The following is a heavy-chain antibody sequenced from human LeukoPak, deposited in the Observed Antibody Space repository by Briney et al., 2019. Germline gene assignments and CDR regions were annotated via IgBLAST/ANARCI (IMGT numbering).Heavy chain of an antibody. CDR1: GYTFTSYD. D-gene: IGHD6-19*01. CDR3: ARGRIAVAGTPTYYYYYMDV. CDR2: MNPNSGNT. V-gene: IGHV1-8*03. J-gene: IGHJ6*03. Sequence: ASVEVSCRASGYTFTSYDINWVRQATGQGLEWMGWMNPNSGNTGYAQKFQGRVTITRNTSISTAYMELSSLRSEDTAVYYCARGRIAVAGTPTYYYYYMDVWGKGTTVTVSS.